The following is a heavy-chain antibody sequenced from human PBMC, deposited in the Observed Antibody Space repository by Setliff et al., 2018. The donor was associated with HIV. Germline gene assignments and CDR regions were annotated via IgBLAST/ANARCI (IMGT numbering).Heavy chain of an antibody. J-gene: IGHJ3*02. CDR3: ARQGYDYVWGSYRPPLGAFDI. Sequence: SETLSLTCTVSGGYISSYYWSWIRQPPGKGLEWIGYIYYSGSTKYNPSLKSRVTISVDTSKNQFSLKPSAVTAADTAVYYCARQGYDYVWGSYRPPLGAFDIWGQGTMVTVSS. D-gene: IGHD3-16*02. CDR2: IYYSGST. V-gene: IGHV4-59*08. CDR1: GGYISSYY.